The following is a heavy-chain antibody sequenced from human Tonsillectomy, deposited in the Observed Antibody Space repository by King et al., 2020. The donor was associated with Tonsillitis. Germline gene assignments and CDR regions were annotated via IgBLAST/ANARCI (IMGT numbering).Heavy chain of an antibody. CDR2: ISGDGGST. CDR3: AQSRSYYDFWSGSQDYYYMDV. V-gene: IGHV3-43*02. J-gene: IGHJ6*03. CDR1: GFTFDDYA. D-gene: IGHD3-3*01. Sequence: VQLVESGGGVVQPGGSLRLSCAASGFTFDDYAMHWVRQAPGKGLEWVSLISGDGGSTYYADSVKGRFTISRDNSKNSLYLQMNSLSTEDTALYYCAQSRSYYDFWSGSQDYYYMDVWGKGTTVTVSS.